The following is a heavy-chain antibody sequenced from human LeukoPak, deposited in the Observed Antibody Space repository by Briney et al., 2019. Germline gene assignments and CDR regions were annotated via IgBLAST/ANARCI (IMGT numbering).Heavy chain of an antibody. CDR2: IGISSGNT. J-gene: IGHJ4*02. D-gene: IGHD5-24*01. CDR3: ARDYKYAFDN. V-gene: IGHV3-48*01. Sequence: PGGSLRLSCAASGFTFSDYSMNWVRQAPGKGLEWISYIGISSGNTEYPDSVKGRFTISGDKAKNSLYLQMNSLRVEDTAVYYCARDYKYAFDNWGQGTLVTVS. CDR1: GFTFSDYS.